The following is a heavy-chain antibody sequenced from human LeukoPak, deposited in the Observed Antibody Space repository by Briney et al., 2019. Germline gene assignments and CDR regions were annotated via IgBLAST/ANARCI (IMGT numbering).Heavy chain of an antibody. CDR3: ASLRGQLLTEYDY. V-gene: IGHV3-20*04. J-gene: IGHJ4*02. CDR1: GFSFDDYG. Sequence: GGSLRLSCAASGFSFDDYGMSWVRQSPTKGLEWVSGISWNGGGIAYADSVKGRFTISRDNAKNSLYLQMNSLRAEDTAVYYCASLRGQLLTEYDYWGQGTLVTVSS. D-gene: IGHD1-1*01. CDR2: ISWNGGGI.